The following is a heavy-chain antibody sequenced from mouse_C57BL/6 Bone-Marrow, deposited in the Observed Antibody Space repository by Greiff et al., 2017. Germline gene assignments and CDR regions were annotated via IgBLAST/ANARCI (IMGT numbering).Heavy chain of an antibody. D-gene: IGHD4-1*02. V-gene: IGHV2-2*01. J-gene: IGHJ3*01. CDR3: ARYQLAWFAY. CDR1: GFSLTSYG. CDR2: IWSGGST. Sequence: VQVVESGPGLVQPSQSLSITCTVSGFSLTSYGVHWVRQSPGKGLEWLGVIWSGGSTDYNAAFISRLSISKDNSKSQVFFKMNSLQADDTAIYYCARYQLAWFAYWGQGTLVTVSA.